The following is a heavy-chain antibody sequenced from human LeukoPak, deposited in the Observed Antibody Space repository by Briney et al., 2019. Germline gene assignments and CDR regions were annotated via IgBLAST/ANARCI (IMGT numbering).Heavy chain of an antibody. D-gene: IGHD6-13*01. CDR2: ISAYNGNT. Sequence: ASVTVSCKASGYTFTRYYMHWVRQAPGQGLEWMGWISAYNGNTKQAHNPQGTVTMITDPFTSTAYMELRSLRSDDTAVYYCASSNSSWYGYFGDYNYYMDVWGKGTTITVSS. CDR3: ASSNSSWYGYFGDYNYYMDV. J-gene: IGHJ6*03. CDR1: GYTFTRYY. V-gene: IGHV1-18*04.